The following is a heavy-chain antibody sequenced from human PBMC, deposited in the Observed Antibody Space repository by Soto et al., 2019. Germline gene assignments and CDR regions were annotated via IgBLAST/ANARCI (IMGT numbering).Heavy chain of an antibody. V-gene: IGHV1-46*01. CDR3: ARPEIVLNWFDP. J-gene: IGHJ5*02. Sequence: ASVKVSCKASGYTFTSYYMHWVRRAPGQGLEWMGIINPSGGSTSYAQKFQGRVTMTRDTSTSTVYMELSSLRSEDTAVYYCARPEIVLNWFDPWGQGTLVTVSS. CDR2: INPSGGST. D-gene: IGHD2-8*01. CDR1: GYTFTSYY.